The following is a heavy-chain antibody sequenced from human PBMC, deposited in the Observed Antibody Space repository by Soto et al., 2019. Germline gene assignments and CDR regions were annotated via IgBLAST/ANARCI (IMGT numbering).Heavy chain of an antibody. Sequence: SETLSLTCAVSGGSISSGGYSWSWIRQPPGKGLEWIGYIYHSGSTYYNPSLKSRVTVSVDRSKNQFSLKLRSVTAADTAVYHCARVYKGWFDPWGQGTLVTVSS. D-gene: IGHD1-1*01. CDR1: GGSISSGGYS. V-gene: IGHV4-30-2*01. J-gene: IGHJ5*02. CDR3: ARVYKGWFDP. CDR2: IYHSGST.